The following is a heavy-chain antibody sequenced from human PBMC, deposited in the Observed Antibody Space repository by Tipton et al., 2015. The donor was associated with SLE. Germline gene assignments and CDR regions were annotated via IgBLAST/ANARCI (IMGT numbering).Heavy chain of an antibody. D-gene: IGHD6-13*01. J-gene: IGHJ3*01. CDR3: ARGLSRITAGGTRWFDL. Sequence: TLSLTCTVSGGSISSYYWSWIRQPAGKGLEWIGYIYTSGSTNYNPSLKSRVTISVDTSKNQFSLKLSSVTAADTAVYYCARGLSRITAGGTRWFDLWGQGTMVTVSS. CDR2: IYTSGST. CDR1: GGSISSYY. V-gene: IGHV4-4*09.